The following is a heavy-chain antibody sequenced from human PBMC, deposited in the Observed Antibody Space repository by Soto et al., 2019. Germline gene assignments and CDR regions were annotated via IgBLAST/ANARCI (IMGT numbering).Heavy chain of an antibody. CDR1: GYTFTSYG. V-gene: IGHV1-18*01. D-gene: IGHD6-19*01. CDR2: TSAYNGNT. CDR3: ARRQWLVGGYYYGLDV. Sequence: QVQLVQSGAEVKKPGASVKVSCKASGYTFTSYGNSWVRQAPGQGLEWMGWTSAYNGNTNYAQKLQGRVTMTTDTSTSTAYMELTSLRSDDTAVYYCARRQWLVGGYYYGLDVWGQGTTVTVSS. J-gene: IGHJ6*02.